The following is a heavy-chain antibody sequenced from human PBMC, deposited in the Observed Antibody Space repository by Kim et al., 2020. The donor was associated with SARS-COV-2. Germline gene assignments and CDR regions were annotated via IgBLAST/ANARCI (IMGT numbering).Heavy chain of an antibody. J-gene: IGHJ4*02. D-gene: IGHD3-22*01. CDR2: ISSSSSYI. V-gene: IGHV3-21*01. CDR1: GFTFSSYS. CDR3: ARDAFNYYDSSGYYLY. Sequence: GGSLRLSCAASGFTFSSYSMNWVRQAPGKGLEWVSSISSSSSYIYYADSVKGRFTISRDNAKNSLYLQMNSLRAEDTAVYYCARDAFNYYDSSGYYLYWGQGTLVTVSS.